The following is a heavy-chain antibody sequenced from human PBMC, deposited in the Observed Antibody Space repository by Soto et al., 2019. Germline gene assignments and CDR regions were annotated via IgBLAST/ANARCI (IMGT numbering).Heavy chain of an antibody. CDR2: IYYSGTT. V-gene: IGHV4-59*01. J-gene: IGHJ4*02. D-gene: IGHD3-10*01. Sequence: SETLSLTCTVSDGSISSYYWSWIRQPPGKGLEWIGYIYYSGTTSYNPSLNSRVTISVDTSKNQFSLKLNSVTAADTAVYYCARESYYGSGATVVGYWGQGTLVTVSS. CDR1: DGSISSYY. CDR3: ARESYYGSGATVVGY.